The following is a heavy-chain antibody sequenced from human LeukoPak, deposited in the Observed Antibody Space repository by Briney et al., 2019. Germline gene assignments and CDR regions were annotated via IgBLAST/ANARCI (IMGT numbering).Heavy chain of an antibody. CDR1: GFTFSSYA. CDR2: ISGSGAST. J-gene: IGHJ4*02. D-gene: IGHD6-19*01. Sequence: GGSLRLSCVASGFTFSSYALNWVCQTPGKGLEWVSTISGSGASTYYADAVRGRFTISRDNSRNTLQLQMNSLRAEDTAVYYCAKGYSNGYGGWGQGTLVTVSS. V-gene: IGHV3-23*01. CDR3: AKGYSNGYGG.